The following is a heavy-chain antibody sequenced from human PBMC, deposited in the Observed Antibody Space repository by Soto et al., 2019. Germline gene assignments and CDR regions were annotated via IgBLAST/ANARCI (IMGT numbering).Heavy chain of an antibody. CDR2: ISGSGATT. CDR3: AKGNDDYGDYGYFAY. CDR1: GFTFSSNA. Sequence: EVQLLESGGGLVQPGGSLRLSCAASGFTFSSNAMSWVRQAPGKGLEWVSGISGSGATTYYADSVKGRFTSSRDNSKNTLYLQMNSLRAEDTAVYYCAKGNDDYGDYGYFAYWGQGTLVTVSS. D-gene: IGHD4-17*01. J-gene: IGHJ4*02. V-gene: IGHV3-23*01.